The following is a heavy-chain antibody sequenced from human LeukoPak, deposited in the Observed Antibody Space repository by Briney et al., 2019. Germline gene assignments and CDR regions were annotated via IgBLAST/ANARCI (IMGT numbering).Heavy chain of an antibody. V-gene: IGHV3-30*02. Sequence: GGSLRLFCAASGFTFSSYGMHWVRQAPGKGLEWVAFIRYDGSNKYYADSVKGRFTISRDNSKNTLYLQMNSLRAEDTAVYYCAGDYYDYYGMDVWGQGTTVTVSS. J-gene: IGHJ6*02. CDR3: AGDYYDYYGMDV. CDR1: GFTFSSYG. CDR2: IRYDGSNK.